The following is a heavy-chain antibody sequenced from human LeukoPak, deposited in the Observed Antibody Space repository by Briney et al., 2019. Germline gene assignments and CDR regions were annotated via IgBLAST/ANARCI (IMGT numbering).Heavy chain of an antibody. CDR2: IKQDGSEK. V-gene: IGHV3-7*01. J-gene: IGHJ4*02. CDR3: ATTSGGSPWYFDY. D-gene: IGHD3-10*01. Sequence: PGGSLRLSCAASGFTFSRYWMSWVRQAPGKGLEWVAHIKQDGSEKYYVDSVRGRFIISRDNANNSLYLQMNSLRAEDTAVYYCATTSGGSPWYFDYWGQGTWSPSPQ. CDR1: GFTFSRYW.